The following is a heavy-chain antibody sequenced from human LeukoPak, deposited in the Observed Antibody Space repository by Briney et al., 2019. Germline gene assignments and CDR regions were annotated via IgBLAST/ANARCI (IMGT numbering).Heavy chain of an antibody. CDR2: ISYDGTNK. D-gene: IGHD3-22*01. V-gene: IGHV3-30*04. Sequence: GGSLRLSCVVSGFTFSSYALHWVRQAPGKGLEWVAIISYDGTNKYYADSVKGRFTISRDNSKNTLYLQMHSLRAEDRAVYYCARESESYDSSGSTFDYWGQGTLVTVSS. J-gene: IGHJ4*02. CDR1: GFTFSSYA. CDR3: ARESESYDSSGSTFDY.